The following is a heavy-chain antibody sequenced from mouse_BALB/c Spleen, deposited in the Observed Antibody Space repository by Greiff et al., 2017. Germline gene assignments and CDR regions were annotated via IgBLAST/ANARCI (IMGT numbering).Heavy chain of an antibody. D-gene: IGHD2-14*01. J-gene: IGHJ4*01. V-gene: IGHV1-4*02. CDR2: INPSTGYT. CDR3: ARSGRVRRDYAMDY. Sequence: QVQLKQSGAELAKPGASVKMSCKASGYTFTSYWMHWVKQRPGQGLEWIGYINPSTGYTEYNQKFKDKTTLTADKSSSTAYMQLSSLTSEDSAVYYCARSGRVRRDYAMDYWGQGTSVTVSS. CDR1: GYTFTSYW.